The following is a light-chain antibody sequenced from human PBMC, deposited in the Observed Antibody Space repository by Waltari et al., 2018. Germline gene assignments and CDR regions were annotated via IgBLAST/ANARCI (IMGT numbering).Light chain of an antibody. J-gene: IGLJ2*01. V-gene: IGLV2-14*01. Sequence: QSALTQPASVSGSPGQSITISCPGISSDLHGSNSVSWYQKYPGKAPKLIIYEVSNRPSGVSNRFSGSKSGNTASLSISGLQAEDEADYYCTSYISGTTLVIFGGGTKLTVL. CDR2: EVS. CDR1: SSDLHGSNS. CDR3: TSYISGTTLVI.